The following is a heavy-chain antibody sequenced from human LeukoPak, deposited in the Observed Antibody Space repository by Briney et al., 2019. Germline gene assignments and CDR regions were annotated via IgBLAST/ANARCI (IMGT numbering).Heavy chain of an antibody. CDR2: IIPIFGTA. CDR1: GGTFSSYA. D-gene: IGHD2-2*02. CDR3: ARVVVVPAAIRSLNYYYYYYMDV. J-gene: IGHJ6*03. Sequence: SVKVSCKASGGTFSSYAISWVRQAPGQGLEWMGGIIPIFGTAKYAQKLQGRVTINGDESTSTAYMELSSLRSEDTAVYYCARVVVVPAAIRSLNYYYYYYMDVWGKGTTVTVSS. V-gene: IGHV1-69*01.